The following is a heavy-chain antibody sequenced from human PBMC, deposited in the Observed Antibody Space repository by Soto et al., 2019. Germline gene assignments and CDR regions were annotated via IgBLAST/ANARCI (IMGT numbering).Heavy chain of an antibody. CDR1: GGSISSSSYY. CDR3: ARRSIAARLGYYYYGMDV. Sequence: PSETLSLTCTVSGGSISSSSYYWGWIRQPPGKGLEWIGSIYYSGSTYYNPSLKGRVTISVDTSKNQFSLKLSSVTAADTAVYYCARRSIAARLGYYYYGMDVWGQGTTVT. D-gene: IGHD6-6*01. CDR2: IYYSGST. J-gene: IGHJ6*02. V-gene: IGHV4-39*01.